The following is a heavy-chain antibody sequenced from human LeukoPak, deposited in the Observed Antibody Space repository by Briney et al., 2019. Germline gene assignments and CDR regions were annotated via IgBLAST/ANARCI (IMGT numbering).Heavy chain of an antibody. CDR3: AGGSYWRVRFDP. V-gene: IGHV4-34*01. J-gene: IGHJ5*02. D-gene: IGHD1-26*01. CDR1: GGSFSGYY. CDR2: INHSGST. Sequence: PSETLSLTCAVYGGSFSGYYWSWIRQPPGKGLEWIGEINHSGSTNYNPSLKSRVTISVDTSKNQFSLKLSSVTAADTAVYYCAGGSYWRVRFDPWGQGTLVTVSS.